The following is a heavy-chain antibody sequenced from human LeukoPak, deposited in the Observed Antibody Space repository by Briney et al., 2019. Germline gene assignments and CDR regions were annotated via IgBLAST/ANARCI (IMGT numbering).Heavy chain of an antibody. CDR1: GFTFSDYY. D-gene: IGHD1-1*01. V-gene: IGHV3-11*04. CDR3: AKDWRAWDNWNDGTDY. CDR2: ISSSGSNI. J-gene: IGHJ4*02. Sequence: GGSLRLSCAASGFTFSDYYMSWLRQAPGKGLEWVSYISSSGSNIYYADSVKGRFTISRDNSKNTLYLQMNSLRAEDTAVYYCAKDWRAWDNWNDGTDYWGQGTLVTVSS.